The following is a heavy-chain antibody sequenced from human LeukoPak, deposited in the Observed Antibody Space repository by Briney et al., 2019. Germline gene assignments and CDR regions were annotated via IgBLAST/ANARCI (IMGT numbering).Heavy chain of an antibody. Sequence: SETLSLTCAVYGGSFSGYYWSWIRQPPGKGLEWIGEINHSGSTNYNPSLKSRVTISVDTSKNQLSLKLSSVTAADTAVYYCAAGYCSGGSCYRRPFDYWGQGTLVTVSS. D-gene: IGHD2-15*01. V-gene: IGHV4-34*01. J-gene: IGHJ4*02. CDR1: GGSFSGYY. CDR2: INHSGST. CDR3: AAGYCSGGSCYRRPFDY.